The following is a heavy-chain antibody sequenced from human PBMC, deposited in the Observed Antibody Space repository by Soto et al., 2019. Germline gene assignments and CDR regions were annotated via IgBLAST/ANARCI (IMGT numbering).Heavy chain of an antibody. Sequence: GGSLRLSCAASGFIVTNNYMSWVRQAPGKGLEWVSVICSGGVSYYADSVKGRFSISRDTSKNALYLQMNSLGAEDTAVYYCARGSTEIAIEGYFDYWGRGTLVTVSS. CDR1: GFIVTNNY. J-gene: IGHJ4*02. D-gene: IGHD2-21*01. CDR3: ARGSTEIAIEGYFDY. V-gene: IGHV3-66*01. CDR2: ICSGGVS.